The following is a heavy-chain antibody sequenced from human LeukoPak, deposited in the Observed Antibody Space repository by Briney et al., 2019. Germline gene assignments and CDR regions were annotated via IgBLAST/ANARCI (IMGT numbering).Heavy chain of an antibody. Sequence: GGSLRLSCAASGFTFDDYAMHWVRQAPGKGLEWVSLISGDGDSTYFADSVKGRFTISRDNSKNSLYLQMNSLRTEDTALYYCAKDLFSGTEATPYFYYYGMDVWGQGTTVTVSS. CDR2: ISGDGDST. V-gene: IGHV3-43*02. D-gene: IGHD1/OR15-1a*01. CDR3: AKDLFSGTEATPYFYYYGMDV. J-gene: IGHJ6*02. CDR1: GFTFDDYA.